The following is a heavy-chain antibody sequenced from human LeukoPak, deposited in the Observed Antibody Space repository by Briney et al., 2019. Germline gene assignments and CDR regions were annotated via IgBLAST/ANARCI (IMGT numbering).Heavy chain of an antibody. CDR1: GFTFSSNA. Sequence: GGSLRLSCAASGFTFSSNAMGWVRRTPGKGLEWVSAISAGGGGTYYADSVKGRFTISRDNSKNTLYLQMNSLRAEDTAVYYCARGRVFDYWGQGTLVTVSS. CDR3: ARGRVFDY. J-gene: IGHJ4*02. CDR2: ISAGGGGT. V-gene: IGHV3-23*01.